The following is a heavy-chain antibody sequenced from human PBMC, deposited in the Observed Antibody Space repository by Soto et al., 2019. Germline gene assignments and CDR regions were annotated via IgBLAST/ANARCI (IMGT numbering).Heavy chain of an antibody. D-gene: IGHD6-19*01. Sequence: QVQLVESGGGVVQPGRSLRLSCAASGFTFSSYAMHWVRQAPGKGLEWVAVISYDGSNKYYADSVKGRFTISRDNSKNTLYLQMNSLRAEDTAVCYCARGSGWYYYCYYGMDVWGQGTTVTVSS. J-gene: IGHJ6*02. V-gene: IGHV3-30-3*01. CDR1: GFTFSSYA. CDR2: ISYDGSNK. CDR3: ARGSGWYYYCYYGMDV.